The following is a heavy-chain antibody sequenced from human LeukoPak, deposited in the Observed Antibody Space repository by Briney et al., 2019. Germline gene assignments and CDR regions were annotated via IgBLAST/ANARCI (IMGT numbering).Heavy chain of an antibody. Sequence: SETLSLTCTGSGGSISSSSYYWGWIRQPPGEGLEWIGSIYYSGSTFYNPSLKSRVTISIDTSKNQFSLKLNSVTAADTAVYYCARRGAAVAQIDYWGQGTLVTVSS. J-gene: IGHJ4*02. V-gene: IGHV4-39*01. CDR1: GGSISSSSYY. CDR2: IYYSGST. D-gene: IGHD6-19*01. CDR3: ARRGAAVAQIDY.